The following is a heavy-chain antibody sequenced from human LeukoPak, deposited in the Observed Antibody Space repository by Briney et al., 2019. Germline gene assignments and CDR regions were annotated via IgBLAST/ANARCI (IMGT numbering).Heavy chain of an antibody. V-gene: IGHV3-15*01. CDR1: GFTFSAAW. Sequence: GGSLRLSCAASGFTFSAAWMTRVRQTPGKGLECVGRIKNRSDGGATDYPTPVKGRFAISRDDSKNTLYLQMNSLKIEDTGVYYCTTVGSSWGFDYWGQGTLVTVSS. CDR3: TTVGSSWGFDY. J-gene: IGHJ4*02. CDR2: IKNRSDGGAT. D-gene: IGHD6-13*01.